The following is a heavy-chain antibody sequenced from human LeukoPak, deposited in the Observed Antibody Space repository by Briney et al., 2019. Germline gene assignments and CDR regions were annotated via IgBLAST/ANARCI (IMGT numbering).Heavy chain of an antibody. J-gene: IGHJ4*02. D-gene: IGHD7-27*01. CDR1: GGTFSSYA. Sequence: SVKVSCKASGGTFSSYAISWVRQAPGQGLEWMGGIIPIFGTANYAQKLQGRVTMTTDTSTTTAYMELRSLRSDDTAVYYCARDYRTGFDYWGQGTLVTVSS. CDR2: IIPIFGTA. CDR3: ARDYRTGFDY. V-gene: IGHV1-69*05.